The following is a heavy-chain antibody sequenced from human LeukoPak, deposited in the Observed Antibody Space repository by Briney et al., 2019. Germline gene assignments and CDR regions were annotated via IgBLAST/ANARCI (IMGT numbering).Heavy chain of an antibody. CDR1: GGSISSGSYY. CDR2: IYTSGST. J-gene: IGHJ4*02. CDR3: ARHIYTTSWSAGYYFDF. Sequence: SETLSLTCTVSGGSISSGSYYWSWIRQPAGKGLEWIGRIYTSGSTNYNPSLKSRVTISVDTSKNQFSLKLSSVTAADTAVYYCARHIYTTSWSAGYYFDFWGLGTLVTVSS. D-gene: IGHD6-13*01. V-gene: IGHV4-61*02.